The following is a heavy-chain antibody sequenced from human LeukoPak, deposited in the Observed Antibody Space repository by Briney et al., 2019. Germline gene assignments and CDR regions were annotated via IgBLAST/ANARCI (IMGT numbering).Heavy chain of an antibody. D-gene: IGHD6-13*01. CDR3: ARGVGSSWPGWFDP. J-gene: IGHJ5*02. CDR1: GFTFSSYE. V-gene: IGHV3-48*03. CDR2: ISHSGRTI. Sequence: PGGSLRLSCAASGFTFSSYEMNWVRQAPGKGLEWVSYISHSGRTIYSADSVKGRFTISRDNAKNSLYLQMNSLRDTAVYYCARGVGSSWPGWFDPWGQGTLVTVSS.